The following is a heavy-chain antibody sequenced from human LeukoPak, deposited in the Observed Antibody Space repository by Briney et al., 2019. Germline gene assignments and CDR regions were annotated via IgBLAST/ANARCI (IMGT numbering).Heavy chain of an antibody. CDR2: INPSGGST. CDR3: TRQRFDSGWYAFDY. CDR1: GYTFTSYG. V-gene: IGHV1-46*01. J-gene: IGHJ4*02. D-gene: IGHD6-19*01. Sequence: ASVKVSCKASGYTFTSYGIIWVRQAPGQGLEWMGIINPSGGSTNYAQKFQGRLTMTRDMSTTIVYMELSSLRSEDTAVYYCTRQRFDSGWYAFDYWGQGTLVTVSS.